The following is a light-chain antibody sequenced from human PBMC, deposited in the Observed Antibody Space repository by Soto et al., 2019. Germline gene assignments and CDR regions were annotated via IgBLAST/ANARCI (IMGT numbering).Light chain of an antibody. J-gene: IGKJ2*01. CDR1: QSVSSTY. Sequence: EIVLTQSPGTLSLSPGERATLSCRASQSVSSTYLAWYQQKPGQAPRLLIYGASSRATGTPDRFSGSGSGTDFTLTISRLEPEGFAVYYCQQYGASPIYTFGQGTKLEIK. CDR3: QQYGASPIYT. V-gene: IGKV3-20*01. CDR2: GAS.